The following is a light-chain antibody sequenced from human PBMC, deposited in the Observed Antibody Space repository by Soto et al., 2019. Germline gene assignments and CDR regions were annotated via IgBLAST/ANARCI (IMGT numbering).Light chain of an antibody. Sequence: QSALTQPASASGSPGQSVTLSCTGTSSDVGGYNSVSWYQQHPGKAPKLMIYEVTKRPSGVPNRFSGSKSGNTGSLAVSGLKAEYEADYYCSSYAGSNTLVFGGGTKVTVL. CDR1: SSDVGGYNS. V-gene: IGLV2-8*01. CDR2: EVT. CDR3: SSYAGSNTLV. J-gene: IGLJ3*02.